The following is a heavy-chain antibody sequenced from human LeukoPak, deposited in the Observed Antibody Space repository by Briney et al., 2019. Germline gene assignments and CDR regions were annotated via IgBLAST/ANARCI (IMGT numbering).Heavy chain of an antibody. CDR3: ARDRGRYPYYFDY. Sequence: SETLSLTCTVSGGSISSDYWSWILQPAGKGLEWIGRIYTSGSTNYNPSLKSRVTISVDKSKNKFSLKLSSVPAADTAVYYCARDRGRYPYYFDYWGQGTLVTVSS. D-gene: IGHD1-26*01. CDR2: IYTSGST. J-gene: IGHJ4*02. CDR1: GGSISSDY. V-gene: IGHV4-4*07.